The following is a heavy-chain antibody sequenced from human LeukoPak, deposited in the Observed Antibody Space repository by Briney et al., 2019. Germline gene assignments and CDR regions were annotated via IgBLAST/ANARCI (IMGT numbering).Heavy chain of an antibody. J-gene: IGHJ2*01. V-gene: IGHV4-39*01. CDR1: GGSISSSSYY. CDR2: IYYSGST. Sequence: PSETLSLTCTVSGGSISSSSYYWGWIRQPPGKGLEWIGCIYYSGSTYYNPTLKSRVTISVDTPKNQFSLKLSAVTAADTAVYYCARGLGGGNSVYFDLWGRGTLVMVSS. CDR3: ARGLGGGNSVYFDL. D-gene: IGHD4-23*01.